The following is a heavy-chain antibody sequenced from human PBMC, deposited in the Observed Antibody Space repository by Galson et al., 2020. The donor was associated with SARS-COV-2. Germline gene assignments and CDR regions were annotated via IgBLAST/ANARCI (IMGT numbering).Heavy chain of an antibody. CDR1: GFTFSSYS. Sequence: GGSLRLSCAASGFTFSSYSMNWVRQAPGKGLEWVSSISSSSSYIYYADSVKGRFTISRDNAKNSLYLQMNSLRAEDTAVYYCARSAAIRTDDDFWSGSPFDYWSQGTLVTVSS. D-gene: IGHD3-3*01. CDR2: ISSSSSYI. V-gene: IGHV3-21*01. J-gene: IGHJ4*02. CDR3: ARSAAIRTDDDFWSGSPFDY.